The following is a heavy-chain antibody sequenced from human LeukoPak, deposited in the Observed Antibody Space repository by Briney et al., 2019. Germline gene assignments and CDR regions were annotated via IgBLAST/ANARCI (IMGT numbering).Heavy chain of an antibody. CDR1: GFSLSTSGVG. D-gene: IGHD3-22*01. J-gene: IGHJ3*02. CDR2: IYWDDDK. CDR3: AHRPWPDYGSSGYYGEAFDI. Sequence: ESGPTLVKPTQTLTLTCTFSGFSLSTSGVGVGWIRQPPGKALEWLALIYWDDDKRYSPSLSSRLTITKDTSKNQVVLTMTNMDPVDTATYYCAHRPWPDYGSSGYYGEAFDIWGQGTMVTVSS. V-gene: IGHV2-5*02.